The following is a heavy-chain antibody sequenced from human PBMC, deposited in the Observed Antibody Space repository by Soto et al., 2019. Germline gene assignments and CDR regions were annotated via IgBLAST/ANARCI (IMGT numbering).Heavy chain of an antibody. V-gene: IGHV3-21*01. CDR3: ARPRAATITPFDY. J-gene: IGHJ4*02. CDR2: ISSSSSYI. CDR1: GFTFSSYS. Sequence: GGSLRLSCAASGFTFSSYSMNWVRQAPGKGLEWVSSISSSSSYIYYADSVKGRFTISRDNAKNSLYLQMNSLRAEDTAVYYCARPRAATITPFDYWGQGTLATVSS. D-gene: IGHD5-12*01.